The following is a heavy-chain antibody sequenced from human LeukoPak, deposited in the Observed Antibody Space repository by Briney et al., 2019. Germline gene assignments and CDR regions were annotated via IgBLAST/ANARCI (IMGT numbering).Heavy chain of an antibody. CDR1: GGSINSYY. CDR2: IYYSGST. D-gene: IGHD6-19*01. Sequence: SETLSPTCTVSGGSINSYYWSWIRQPPGKGLEWIGYIYYSGSTNYNPSLKSRVTISVDTSKNQFSLKLSSVTAADTAVYYCARHPSGWTGNDDYWGQGTLVTVSS. J-gene: IGHJ4*02. V-gene: IGHV4-59*08. CDR3: ARHPSGWTGNDDY.